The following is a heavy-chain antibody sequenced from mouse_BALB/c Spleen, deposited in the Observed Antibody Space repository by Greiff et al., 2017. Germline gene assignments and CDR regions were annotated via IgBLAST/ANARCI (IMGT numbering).Heavy chain of an antibody. CDR3: ARSYYGSYYAMDY. CDR2: ISSGGST. CDR1: GFTFSSYA. D-gene: IGHD1-1*01. J-gene: IGHJ4*01. V-gene: IGHV5-6-5*01. Sequence: EVHLVESGGGLVKPGGSLKLSCAASGFTFSSYAMSWVRQTPEKRLEWVASISSGGSTYYPDSVKGRFTISRDNARNILYLQMSSLRSEDTAMYYCARSYYGSYYAMDYWGQGTSVTVSS.